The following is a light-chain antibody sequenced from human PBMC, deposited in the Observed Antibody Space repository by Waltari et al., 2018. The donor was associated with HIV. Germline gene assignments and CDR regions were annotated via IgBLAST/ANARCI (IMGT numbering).Light chain of an antibody. J-gene: IGKJ4*01. V-gene: IGKV3-20*01. CDR1: QSVSSRY. CDR3: QQYGSSST. Sequence: EIVLTQSPGTLSLSPGERATLSCRDSQSVSSRYLAWYQQKPGQAPRLLIYGASSRATGIPDRFSGSGSGTDFTLTISRLEPEDFAVYYCQQYGSSSTFGGGTKVEIK. CDR2: GAS.